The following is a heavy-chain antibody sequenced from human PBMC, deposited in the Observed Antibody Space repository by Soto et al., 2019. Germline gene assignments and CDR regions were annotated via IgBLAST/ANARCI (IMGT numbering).Heavy chain of an antibody. CDR2: ISTYNGNT. CDR3: ARDKCYDILTGSRHMDV. J-gene: IGHJ6*03. V-gene: IGHV1-18*01. D-gene: IGHD3-9*01. CDR1: GYTFTTYG. Sequence: QVQLVQSGAEVKKPGASVKVSCKASGYTFTTYGVTWVRQAPGQGLEWMGWISTYNGNTNYAQNLQGRVTMTTDTSTSTAYMELRSLRSDDTAVYFCARDKCYDILTGSRHMDVWGKGTTVTVSS.